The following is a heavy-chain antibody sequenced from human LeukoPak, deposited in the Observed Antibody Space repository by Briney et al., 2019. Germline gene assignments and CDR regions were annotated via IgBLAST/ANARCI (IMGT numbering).Heavy chain of an antibody. V-gene: IGHV3-74*03. CDR3: ARYCSSTSCYNS. CDR2: INTDGSRT. Sequence: GGSLRLPCAASGFTFSSYWMHWVRQVPGKGPVWVSQINTDGSRTTYADSVKGRFTISRDNAKNTLYLQMNSLRAEDTAVYYCARYCSSTSCYNSWGQGTLVTVSS. D-gene: IGHD2-2*02. J-gene: IGHJ4*02. CDR1: GFTFSSYW.